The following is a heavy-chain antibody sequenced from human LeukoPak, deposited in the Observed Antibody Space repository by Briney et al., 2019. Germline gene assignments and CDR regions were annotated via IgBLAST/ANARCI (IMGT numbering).Heavy chain of an antibody. J-gene: IGHJ4*02. D-gene: IGHD5-24*01. CDR2: INHSGST. CDR3: ARVRRWLQYSDY. Sequence: SQTLSLTCTVSGGSISSGGYYWSWIRQPPGKGLEWIGEINHSGSTNYNPSLKSRVTISVDTSKNQFSLKLSSVTAADTAVYYCARVRRWLQYSDYWGQGTLVTVSS. CDR1: GGSISSGGYY. V-gene: IGHV4-30-2*01.